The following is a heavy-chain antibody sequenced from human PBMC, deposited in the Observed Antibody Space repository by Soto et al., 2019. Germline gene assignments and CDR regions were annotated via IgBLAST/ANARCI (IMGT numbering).Heavy chain of an antibody. V-gene: IGHV4-31*03. D-gene: IGHD3-10*01. CDR1: GGSISSGGYY. CDR2: IYYSGST. Sequence: SETLSLTCPVSGGSISSGGYYWSWIRQHPGKGLEWIGYIYYSGSTYYNPSLKSRVTISVDTSKNQFSLKLSSVTAADTAVYYCARVSDGSGSTFDYWGQGTLVTVSS. CDR3: ARVSDGSGSTFDY. J-gene: IGHJ4*02.